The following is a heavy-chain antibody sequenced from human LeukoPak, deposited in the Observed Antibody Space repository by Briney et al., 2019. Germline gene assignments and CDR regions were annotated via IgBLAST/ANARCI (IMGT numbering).Heavy chain of an antibody. D-gene: IGHD3-22*01. Sequence: GCLSPSCAASGFTSDDHAIHWVRQAPGGVLEWISFMSRDRGSTYYDDSVKHRFTISRDNNKYTLYLQMNSMRTADTALYYCAKDAHYYDSSGYYPDWGPGTLVTVSS. V-gene: IGHV3-43*02. CDR2: MSRDRGST. CDR3: AKDAHYYDSSGYYPD. CDR1: GFTSDDHA. J-gene: IGHJ4*02.